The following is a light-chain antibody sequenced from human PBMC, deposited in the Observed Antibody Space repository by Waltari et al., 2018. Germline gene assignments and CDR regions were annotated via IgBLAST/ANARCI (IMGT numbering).Light chain of an antibody. CDR1: SSDVDGFNF. CDR2: DVA. Sequence: QSALTQPASMSGSPGQSITISCTGTSSDVDGFNFVSWYQQYPGKAPKLIIYDVANRPPGVFHLFSGSRSGNTASRTISCLQAEDEADYYCSSYTSVNTRFGGGTKLTVL. V-gene: IGLV2-14*03. J-gene: IGLJ2*01. CDR3: SSYTSVNTR.